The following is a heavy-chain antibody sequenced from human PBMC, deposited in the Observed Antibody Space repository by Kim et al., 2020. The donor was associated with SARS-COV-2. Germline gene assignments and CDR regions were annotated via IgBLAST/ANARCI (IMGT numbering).Heavy chain of an antibody. J-gene: IGHJ4*02. Sequence: PPRKSRVTISVDTSKNQFSLKMSSVTAADPAVYYCARATTTIFGVVSEFDYWGQGTLVTVSS. CDR3: ARATTTIFGVVSEFDY. V-gene: IGHV4-31*02. D-gene: IGHD3-3*01.